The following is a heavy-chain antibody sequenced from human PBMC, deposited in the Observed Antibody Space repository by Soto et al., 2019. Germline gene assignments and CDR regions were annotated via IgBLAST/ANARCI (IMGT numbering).Heavy chain of an antibody. CDR1: GDIFTKFD. CDR2: MRANSGDT. V-gene: IGHV1-8*01. Sequence: QVQLVQPGAEVRKPGASVKVSCKASGDIFTKFDFNWVRQATGQGLEWIGWMRANSGDTGHDQKFQGRVSMTRDTSMSTAYMELSSLRAEDTAVYYCARYIYGQGFKAWGQGTLVFVSS. CDR3: ARYIYGQGFKA. J-gene: IGHJ5*02. D-gene: IGHD3-3*02.